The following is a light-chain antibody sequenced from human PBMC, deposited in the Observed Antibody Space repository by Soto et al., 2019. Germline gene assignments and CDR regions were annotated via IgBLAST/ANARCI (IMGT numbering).Light chain of an antibody. CDR1: QGISYW. CDR3: QHYNSYSEA. V-gene: IGKV1-5*01. Sequence: DMQLKQSTSTLSASVGDRVTLTCRASQGISYWLAWYQQKPGKAPKLLIYDTSSLGSGVPSRFSGSGSGTEFTLTISSLQPDDFATYYCQHYNSYSEAFGQGTKV. CDR2: DTS. J-gene: IGKJ1*01.